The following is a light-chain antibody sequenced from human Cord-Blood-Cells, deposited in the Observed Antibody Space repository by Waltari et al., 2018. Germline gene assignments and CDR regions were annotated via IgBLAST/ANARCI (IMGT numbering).Light chain of an antibody. CDR2: DAS. CDR3: QQYNSYST. V-gene: IGKV1-5*01. Sequence: DLQMTQSPSPLSASVGDRVTITCRASQSISSWLAWYQQKPGKAPKLLIYDASSLESGVPSRFSGSGSGTEFTLTISSLQPDDFATYYCQQYNSYSTFGQGTKVEIK. CDR1: QSISSW. J-gene: IGKJ1*01.